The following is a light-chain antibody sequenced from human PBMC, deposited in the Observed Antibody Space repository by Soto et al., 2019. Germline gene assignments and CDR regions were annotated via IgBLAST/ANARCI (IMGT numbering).Light chain of an antibody. CDR1: QGISSY. CDR2: AAT. J-gene: IGKJ2*01. CDR3: QQYYSYPLYT. Sequence: AIRMTPSPSSLSAATGDRVTITCRASQGISSYLAWYQQKRGKAPQLLIYAATTLQSGVPSRFSGSGSGTDFTLTISCLPSEDFAPYYCQQYYSYPLYTFGQGTKLEIK. V-gene: IGKV1-8*01.